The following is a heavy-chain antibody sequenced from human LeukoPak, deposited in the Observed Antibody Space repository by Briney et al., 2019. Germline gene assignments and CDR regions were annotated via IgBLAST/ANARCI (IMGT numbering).Heavy chain of an antibody. CDR1: GFSFSSYA. CDR2: FGNRGSTT. CDR3: AVSSCSGSSCYFDF. V-gene: IGHV3-23*05. D-gene: IGHD2-15*01. Sequence: PGGSLRLSCAASGFSFSSYALYWVRQAPGEGLEGVSAFGNRGSTTYYADSVKGRFTISRDNSKDTLYLQMNSLRVEDTAVYHCAVSSCSGSSCYFDFWGQGTLVTVSS. J-gene: IGHJ4*02.